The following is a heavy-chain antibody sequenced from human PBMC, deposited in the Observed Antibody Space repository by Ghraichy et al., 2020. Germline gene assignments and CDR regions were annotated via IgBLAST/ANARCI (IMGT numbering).Heavy chain of an antibody. V-gene: IGHV4-39*02. CDR3: AREKVDPYNYFDY. CDR1: GGSISSSSYY. CDR2: IYYSGST. J-gene: IGHJ4*02. D-gene: IGHD3-16*02. Sequence: SETLSLTCTVSGGSISSSSYYWGWIRQPPGKGLEWIGSIYYSGSTYYNPSLKSRVTISVDTSKNQFSLKLSSVTAADTAVYYCAREKVDPYNYFDYWGRGTLVTVSS.